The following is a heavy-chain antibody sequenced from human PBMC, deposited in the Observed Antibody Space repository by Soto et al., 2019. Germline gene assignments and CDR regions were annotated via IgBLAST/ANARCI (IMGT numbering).Heavy chain of an antibody. CDR2: IRSRSNGYAT. CDR3: TRPGYSNYDSDY. CDR1: GFTLSGSV. V-gene: IGHV3-73*02. D-gene: IGHD5-12*01. Sequence: EVQLVESGGGLVQPGGSLKLSCAASGFTLSGSVIYWVRQASGKGLEWVGRIRSRSNGYATAYAASVRGRFTISRDDSKSTAYLQMDSLKTEDTAVYYCTRPGYSNYDSDYWGQGTLVTVSS. J-gene: IGHJ4*02.